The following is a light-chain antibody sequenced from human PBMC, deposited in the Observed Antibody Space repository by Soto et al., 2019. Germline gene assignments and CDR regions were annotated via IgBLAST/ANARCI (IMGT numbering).Light chain of an antibody. J-gene: IGKJ1*01. V-gene: IGKV3-15*01. CDR1: QTVSSN. CDR2: GAS. Sequence: EIVMTQSPGTLSVSPGERATLSYRASQTVSSNLAWYQQVPGQAPRLVIYGASTRATGIPARFSGSGSGTEFTLTISSLKSEDFAVYYCQQDNNSPRTFGQGTKVEIK. CDR3: QQDNNSPRT.